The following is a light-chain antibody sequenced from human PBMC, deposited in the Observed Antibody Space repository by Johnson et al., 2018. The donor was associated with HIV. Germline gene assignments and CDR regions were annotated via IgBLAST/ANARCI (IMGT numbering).Light chain of an antibody. CDR2: DNN. J-gene: IGLJ1*01. CDR3: GTCDRSLSANI. CDR1: SSNIGNNY. Sequence: QSVLTQPPSVSAAPGQKVTISCSGSSSNIGNNYVSWYQQLPGTAPKLLIYDNNKRPSGIPNRFSGSKSGTSATLGITGLQTGDEADYYCGTCDRSLSANIVGTGTKVTVL. V-gene: IGLV1-51*01.